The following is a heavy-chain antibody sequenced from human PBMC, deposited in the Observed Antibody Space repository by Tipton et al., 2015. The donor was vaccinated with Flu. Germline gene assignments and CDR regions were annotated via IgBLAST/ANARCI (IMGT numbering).Heavy chain of an antibody. D-gene: IGHD3-9*01. J-gene: IGHJ4*02. Sequence: TLSLTCSVSSDSINNYYWNWIRQPPGKGLEWIGYIHNSGSTNYNPSLKSRVSLSIDMSNNQFFLKLTSVTTADTAVYYCARGHYDVLTGYRSFDFWGLGRLVTVSS. CDR2: IHNSGST. CDR3: ARGHYDVLTGYRSFDF. V-gene: IGHV4-59*01. CDR1: SDSINNYY.